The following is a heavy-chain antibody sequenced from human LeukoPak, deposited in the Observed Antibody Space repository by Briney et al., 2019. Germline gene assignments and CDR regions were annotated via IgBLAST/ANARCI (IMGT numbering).Heavy chain of an antibody. J-gene: IGHJ4*02. CDR2: ISSSGSTI. Sequence: GGSLRLSCAASGFTFSDYYMSWIRQAPGKGLEWVSYISSSGSTIYYADSVKGRFTIFRDNAKNSLYLQMNSLRVEDTAVYYCVKDRYFYDSGSKANWGQGTLVTVSS. CDR1: GFTFSDYY. CDR3: VKDRYFYDSGSKAN. V-gene: IGHV3-11*01. D-gene: IGHD3-22*01.